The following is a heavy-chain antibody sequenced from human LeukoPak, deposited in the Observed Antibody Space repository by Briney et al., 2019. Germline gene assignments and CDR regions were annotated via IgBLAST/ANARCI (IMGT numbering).Heavy chain of an antibody. Sequence: GGSLRLSCTASDFILSTYAMSWVRQAPGKGLEWVSSISGNGAHPYYADSVKGRFTISRDNSKNTLYLQMNSLRAEDTAVYYCARGWGYHDYWGQGTLVTVSS. D-gene: IGHD3-16*02. CDR3: ARGWGYHDY. V-gene: IGHV3-23*01. CDR1: DFILSTYA. J-gene: IGHJ4*02. CDR2: ISGNGAHP.